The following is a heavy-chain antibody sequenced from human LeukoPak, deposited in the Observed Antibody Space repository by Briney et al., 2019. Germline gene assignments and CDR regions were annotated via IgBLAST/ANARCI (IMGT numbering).Heavy chain of an antibody. CDR1: GFTFSSYD. CDR2: IKQDGGEE. CDR3: ARDKDVGATLLDY. D-gene: IGHD1-26*01. V-gene: IGHV3-7*01. J-gene: IGHJ4*02. Sequence: GGSLRLSCAASGFTFSSYDMTWVRQAPGRGLEWVANIKQDGGEEYYVDSVKGRFTISRDNAKNSLYLQMSSLRAEDTAVYYCARDKDVGATLLDYWGQGTLVTVSS.